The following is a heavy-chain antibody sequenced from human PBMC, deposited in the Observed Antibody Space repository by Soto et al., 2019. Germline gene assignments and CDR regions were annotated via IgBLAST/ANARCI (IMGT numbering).Heavy chain of an antibody. CDR1: GGSFSGYY. J-gene: IGHJ6*02. V-gene: IGHV4-34*01. CDR2: INHSGST. D-gene: IGHD3-16*01. CDR3: ARSIGGVMAGYYYYYGMDV. Sequence: TSETLSLTCAVYGGSFSGYYWSWIRQPPGKGLEWIGEINHSGSTNYNPSLKSRVTISVDTSKNQFSLKLSSVTAADTAVYYCARSIGGVMAGYYYYYGMDVWGQGTTVTAP.